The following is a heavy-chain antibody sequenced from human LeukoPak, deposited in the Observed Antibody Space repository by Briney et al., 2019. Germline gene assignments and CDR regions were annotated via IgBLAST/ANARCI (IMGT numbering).Heavy chain of an antibody. V-gene: IGHV4-34*01. D-gene: IGHD6-13*01. Sequence: SETLSLTCAVYGGSFSGYYWNWIRQPPGKGLEWIGEINHRGSTNYNPSLKSRVTMSVDTSKNQFSLKLNSVTAADTAVYFCARDHHGSSYWGQGTLVAVSS. CDR1: GGSFSGYY. CDR2: INHRGST. J-gene: IGHJ4*02. CDR3: ARDHHGSSY.